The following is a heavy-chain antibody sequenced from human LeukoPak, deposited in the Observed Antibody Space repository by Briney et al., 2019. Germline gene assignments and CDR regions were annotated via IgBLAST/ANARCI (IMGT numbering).Heavy chain of an antibody. CDR2: TRNKANSYTT. CDR3: ARDRGDSNYDY. V-gene: IGHV3-72*01. D-gene: IGHD4-11*01. CDR1: GFTFSNAW. Sequence: GGSLRLSCAASGFTFSNAWMSWVRQAPGKGLEWVGRTRNKANSYTTEYAASVKGRFTISRDDSKNSLYLQMNSLKTEDTAVYYCARDRGDSNYDYWGQGTLVTVSS. J-gene: IGHJ4*02.